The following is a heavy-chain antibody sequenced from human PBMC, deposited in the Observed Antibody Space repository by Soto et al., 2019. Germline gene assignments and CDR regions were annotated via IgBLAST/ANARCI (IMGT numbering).Heavy chain of an antibody. CDR3: TREASSWGFAFDL. J-gene: IGHJ3*01. V-gene: IGHV3-23*01. D-gene: IGHD3-16*01. CDR1: GFTFSHYA. Sequence: EVQLLESGGGFVQPGGSLRLSCAASGFTFSHYAMSWVRQAPGKGLQWVSTIFGSGAPTHYADSVKGRFGISRDNSNNMLFLEMNSLKDEDTAVYYCTREASSWGFAFDLWGQGTRVAVSS. CDR2: IFGSGAPT.